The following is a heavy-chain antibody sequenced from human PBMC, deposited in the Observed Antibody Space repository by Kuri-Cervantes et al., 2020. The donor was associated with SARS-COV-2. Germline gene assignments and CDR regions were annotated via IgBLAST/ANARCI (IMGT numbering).Heavy chain of an antibody. CDR1: GGSISSGSYY. J-gene: IGHJ5*02. D-gene: IGHD2/OR15-2a*01. V-gene: IGHV4-61*01. CDR2: IYYSGST. CDR3: ARVRSTTAGWFDP. Sequence: SCTVSGGSISSGSYYWSWIRQPPGKGLEWIGYIYYSGSTNYNPSLKSRVTISVDTSKNQFSLKLSSVTAADTAVYYCARVRSTTAGWFDPWGQGTLVTVSS.